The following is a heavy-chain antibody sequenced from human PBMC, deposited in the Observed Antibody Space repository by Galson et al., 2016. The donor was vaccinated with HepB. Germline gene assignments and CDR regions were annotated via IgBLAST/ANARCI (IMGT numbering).Heavy chain of an antibody. Sequence: SLRLSCAASGFTFSESYMTWIRQSPGKGLEWGSSISSRGGSAIHYADSVKGRFTISRDNAKNSLFLQMNSLRAEDTAVYYCAKEHYFGSGSYFDNWGRGTLVTVSS. CDR2: ISSRGGSAI. CDR3: AKEHYFGSGSYFDN. CDR1: GFTFSESY. D-gene: IGHD3-10*01. V-gene: IGHV3-11*01. J-gene: IGHJ4*02.